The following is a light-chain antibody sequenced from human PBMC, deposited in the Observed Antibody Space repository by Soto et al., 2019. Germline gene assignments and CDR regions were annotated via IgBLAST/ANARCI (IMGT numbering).Light chain of an antibody. CDR2: DAS. Sequence: EIVLTQSPATLSLSPGERATLSCRASQSVSSYLAWYQQKPSQAPRLLIYDASNRATRIPARFSGSGSGTDFTLTISSLEPEDFAVYYCQQRSNWPPYTFGQGTKLEIK. CDR1: QSVSSY. CDR3: QQRSNWPPYT. V-gene: IGKV3-11*01. J-gene: IGKJ2*01.